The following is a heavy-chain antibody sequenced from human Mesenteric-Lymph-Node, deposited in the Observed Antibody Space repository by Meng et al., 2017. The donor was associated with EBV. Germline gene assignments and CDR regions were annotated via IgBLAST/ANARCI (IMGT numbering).Heavy chain of an antibody. CDR2: IFNSGST. D-gene: IGHD2/OR15-2a*01. CDR1: GDSVSSTRCY. CDR3: ARVSGPYYSPWFDP. V-gene: IGHV4-61*01. Sequence: QVQLQESGPGLVKPSETLSLTCTVSGDSVSSTRCYWSWIRQPPGRGLEWIGYIFNSGSTNYNPSLRSRATISVDTSRNQFSLTLNSVTAADTAVYYCARVSGPYYSPWFDPWGQGSLVTVSS. J-gene: IGHJ5*02.